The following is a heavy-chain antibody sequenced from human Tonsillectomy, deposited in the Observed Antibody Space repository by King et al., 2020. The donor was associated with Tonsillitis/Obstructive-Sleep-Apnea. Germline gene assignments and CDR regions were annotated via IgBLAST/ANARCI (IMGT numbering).Heavy chain of an antibody. V-gene: IGHV4-31*03. CDR2: IYYSGST. CDR1: GGSISSGGYY. J-gene: IGHJ6*03. Sequence: QLQESGPGLVKPSQTLSLTCTVSGGSISSGGYYWSWIRQHPGKGLEWIGYIYYSGSTYYNPSLKSRVTISVDTSKNQVSLKLSSVTAAGTAVYYCARDAPLIVVVPAADYYYYYRDVWGKGTTVTVSS. CDR3: ARDAPLIVVVPAADYYYYYRDV. D-gene: IGHD2-2*01.